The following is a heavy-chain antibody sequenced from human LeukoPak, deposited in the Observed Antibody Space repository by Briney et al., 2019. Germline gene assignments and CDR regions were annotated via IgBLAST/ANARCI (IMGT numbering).Heavy chain of an antibody. Sequence: PGGSLRLSCGASGFTFSNYGMLWVRQAPGKGLEWVAFIRYDGNNKLYADSMKGRFTISRDNSKNTLYLHINSLRAEDTAVYYCARDYYDSSGANIGMDVWGKGTTVTVSS. CDR1: GFTFSNYG. J-gene: IGHJ6*04. CDR3: ARDYYDSSGANIGMDV. V-gene: IGHV3-30*02. D-gene: IGHD3-22*01. CDR2: IRYDGNNK.